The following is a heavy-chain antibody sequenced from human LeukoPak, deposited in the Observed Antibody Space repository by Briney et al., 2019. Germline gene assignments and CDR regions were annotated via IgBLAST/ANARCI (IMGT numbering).Heavy chain of an antibody. Sequence: SETLSLTCTVSGGSISSSSYYWGWIRQPPGKGLEWIGSIYYSGSTYYSPSLKSRVTISVDTSKNQFSLKLSSVTAADTAVYYCASILSTVTTFDYWGQGTLVTVSS. V-gene: IGHV4-39*07. D-gene: IGHD4-17*01. CDR3: ASILSTVTTFDY. CDR2: IYYSGST. CDR1: GGSISSSSYY. J-gene: IGHJ4*02.